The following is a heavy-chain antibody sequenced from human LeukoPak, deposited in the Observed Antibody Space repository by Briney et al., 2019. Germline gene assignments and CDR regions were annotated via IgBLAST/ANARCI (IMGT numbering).Heavy chain of an antibody. CDR2: INPNSGGT. J-gene: IGHJ4*02. D-gene: IGHD2-2*01. Sequence: ASVKVSCKASGYTFTGYYMHWVRQAPGQGLEWMGWINPNSGGTNYAQNFQGRVTMTRDTSISTAYMELSRLRSDDTAVYYCARPAPAASGFVDYWGQGTLVTVSS. CDR1: GYTFTGYY. V-gene: IGHV1-2*02. CDR3: ARPAPAASGFVDY.